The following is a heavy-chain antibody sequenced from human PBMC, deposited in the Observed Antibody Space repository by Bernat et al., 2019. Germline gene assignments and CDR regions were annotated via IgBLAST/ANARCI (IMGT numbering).Heavy chain of an antibody. D-gene: IGHD1-1*01. CDR2: ISYDGSNK. V-gene: IGHV3-30-3*01. CDR3: AREDDGGAFDI. J-gene: IGHJ3*02. CDR1: GFTFSSYV. Sequence: QVQLVESGGGVVQPGRSLRLPCAASGFTFSSYVMHGVRQAPGKGLEWVAVISYDGSNKYYADSVKGRFTISRDNSKNTLYLQMNSLRAEDTAVYYCAREDDGGAFDIWGQGTMVTVSS.